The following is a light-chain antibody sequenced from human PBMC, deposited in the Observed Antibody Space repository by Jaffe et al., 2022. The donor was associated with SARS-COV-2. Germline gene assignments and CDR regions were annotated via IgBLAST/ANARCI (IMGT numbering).Light chain of an antibody. Sequence: DIQMTQSPSSLSASVGDRVTITCRASQSISAHLNWYQQKPGKAPKLLIYAASSLQSGVPSRFSGSGSGTDFTLTISSLQPEDFATYYCQQSYTPLMYTFGQGTKLELK. CDR2: AAS. CDR1: QSISAH. V-gene: IGKV1-39*01. CDR3: QQSYTPLMYT. J-gene: IGKJ2*01.